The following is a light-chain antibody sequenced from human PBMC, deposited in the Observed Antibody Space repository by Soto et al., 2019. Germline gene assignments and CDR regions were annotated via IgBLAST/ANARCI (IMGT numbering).Light chain of an antibody. V-gene: IGLV3-21*02. CDR3: QSYDSSLSGYV. CDR2: DDS. Sequence: YELPQPPSVSVAPGQTARITCGVNNIGSKSVHWYQQKPGQAPVLVVYDDSDRPSGVSGRFSGSKSGNTASLAITGLQAEDEADYYCQSYDSSLSGYVFGTGTQVTVL. CDR1: NIGSKS. J-gene: IGLJ1*01.